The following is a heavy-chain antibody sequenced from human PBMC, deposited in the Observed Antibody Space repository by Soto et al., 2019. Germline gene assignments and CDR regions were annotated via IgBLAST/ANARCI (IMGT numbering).Heavy chain of an antibody. J-gene: IGHJ4*02. D-gene: IGHD6-19*01. CDR1: GFTVSSNY. V-gene: IGHV3-53*01. CDR3: ARDLSGSSGWYDY. CDR2: IYSGGST. Sequence: GGSLRLSCAASGFTVSSNYMSWVRQAPGKGLEWVSVIYSGGSTYYADSVKGRFTISRDNSKNTLYLQMNSLRAEDTAVYYCARDLSGSSGWYDYWGQGTLVTVSS.